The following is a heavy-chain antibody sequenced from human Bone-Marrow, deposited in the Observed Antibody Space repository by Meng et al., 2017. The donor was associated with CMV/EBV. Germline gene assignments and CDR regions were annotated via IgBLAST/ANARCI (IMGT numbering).Heavy chain of an antibody. V-gene: IGHV3-48*03. CDR2: IAGRSNTI. CDR1: GFSFDKYE. Sequence: GESLKISCAASGFSFDKYEMNWVRQAPGKGLEWVAYIAGRSNTIYYADSVKGRFTISRDNAKDSLFLQMNSLRGDDTAIYYCVRDSPGVLLHFDWPDAFDIWGQGTLVTVSS. D-gene: IGHD3-9*01. J-gene: IGHJ3*02. CDR3: VRDSPGVLLHFDWPDAFDI.